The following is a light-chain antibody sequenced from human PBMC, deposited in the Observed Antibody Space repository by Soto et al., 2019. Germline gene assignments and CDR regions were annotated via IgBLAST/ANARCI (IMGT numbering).Light chain of an antibody. V-gene: IGKV1-5*03. J-gene: IGKJ1*01. CDR1: QTISSW. CDR3: QQFNTSPWT. CDR2: KTS. Sequence: DIQMTQSPSTLSASVGDRVTIACRASQTISSWVAWYQQKPGKAPSLLIYKTSSLESGVPSRFSGSGSGTEFTLTISSLQPDDFATYYCQQFNTSPWTFGQGTKVEIK.